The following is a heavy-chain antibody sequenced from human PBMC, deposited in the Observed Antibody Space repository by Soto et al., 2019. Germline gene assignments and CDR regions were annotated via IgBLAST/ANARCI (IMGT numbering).Heavy chain of an antibody. D-gene: IGHD6-19*01. CDR2: INHSGST. Sequence: SETMPLPRAVYGGSFMGYYGRWIRKHTGKGLEWIGEINHSGSTNYNPSLKSRVTISVDTSKNQFSLKLSSVTAADTVVYYCARDRVWAVAGTYDYWGQGTLVTVSS. CDR3: ARDRVWAVAGTYDY. J-gene: IGHJ4*02. CDR1: GGSFMGYY. V-gene: IGHV4-34*01.